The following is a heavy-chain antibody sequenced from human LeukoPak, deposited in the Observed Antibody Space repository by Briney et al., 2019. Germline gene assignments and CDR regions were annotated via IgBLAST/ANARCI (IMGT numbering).Heavy chain of an antibody. J-gene: IGHJ6*02. V-gene: IGHV3-48*03. CDR2: ISSSGSTI. CDR3: ARGPRITIFGVFYYYGMDV. Sequence: GGSLRLSCAASGFTFGSYEMNWVRQAPGKGLEWVSYISSSGSTIYYADSVKARFTISRDNAKNSLYLQMNSLRAEDTAVYYCARGPRITIFGVFYYYGMDVWGQGTTVTVSS. CDR1: GFTFGSYE. D-gene: IGHD3-3*01.